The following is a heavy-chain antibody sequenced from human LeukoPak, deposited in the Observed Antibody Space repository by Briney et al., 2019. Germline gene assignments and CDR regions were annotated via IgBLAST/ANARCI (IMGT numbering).Heavy chain of an antibody. Sequence: PGGSLRLSCVVSGFAFSAYSLNWVRQAPGRGLEWVSSISTSGSYMYYADSLKGRFTISRDNAKDTLFLEMSSLRAEDTAMYYCARDRGGTGWFTFDYWGQGTLVTVSS. D-gene: IGHD6-19*01. V-gene: IGHV3-21*01. CDR2: ISTSGSYM. CDR3: ARDRGGTGWFTFDY. CDR1: GFAFSAYS. J-gene: IGHJ4*02.